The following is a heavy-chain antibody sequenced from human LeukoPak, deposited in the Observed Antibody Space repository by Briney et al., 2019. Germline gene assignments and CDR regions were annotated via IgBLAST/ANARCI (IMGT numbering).Heavy chain of an antibody. J-gene: IGHJ6*03. V-gene: IGHV1-8*02. CDR1: GYTFTSYY. CDR3: ARGPRVRGSSVFSFRRLYYYYYMDV. Sequence: ASVKVSCMASGYTFTSYYMHWVRQATGQGLEWMGWMNPNRGNTGYPHKLQGRVTMTRNTSIRTAYMELSSLRSEDTAVYCCARGPRVRGSSVFSFRRLYYYYYMDVWGKGTTVTISS. D-gene: IGHD3-10*01. CDR2: MNPNRGNT.